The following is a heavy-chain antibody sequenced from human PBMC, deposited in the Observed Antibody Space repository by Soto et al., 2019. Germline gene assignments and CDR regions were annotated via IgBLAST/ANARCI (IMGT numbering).Heavy chain of an antibody. CDR1: GFTFSSYG. V-gene: IGHV3-30*18. D-gene: IGHD1-26*01. Sequence: GGSLRLCCVASGFTFSSYGMHWVRQAPGKGLEWVAIISYDGSNTYYADSVKGRFTISRDNSKNTLYLQMNSLRAEDTSVYYCAKEGGLSGSYYISSSYYFDYWGQGTLVTVS. J-gene: IGHJ4*02. CDR2: ISYDGSNT. CDR3: AKEGGLSGSYYISSSYYFDY.